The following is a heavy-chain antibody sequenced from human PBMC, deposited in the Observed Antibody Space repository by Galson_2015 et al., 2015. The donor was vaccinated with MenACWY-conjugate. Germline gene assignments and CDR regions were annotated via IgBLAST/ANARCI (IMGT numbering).Heavy chain of an antibody. V-gene: IGHV1-18*01. CDR1: GYTFTSYG. D-gene: IGHD6-19*01. Sequence: SVKVSCKASGYTFTSYGFSWVRQAPGQGLEWIGWISAYNGNINYAQKFQGRVTMTTDPSTSTAYMELRSLRSDDTAVYYCARRSGWTNDAFDIWGQGTMVTVSS. CDR3: ARRSGWTNDAFDI. CDR2: ISAYNGNI. J-gene: IGHJ3*02.